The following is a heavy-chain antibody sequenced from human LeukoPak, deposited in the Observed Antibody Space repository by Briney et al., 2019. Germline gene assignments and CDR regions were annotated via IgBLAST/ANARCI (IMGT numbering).Heavy chain of an antibody. D-gene: IGHD6-19*01. Sequence: GGSLRLSCAVSGFPFIIYEMNWVRQDPGKGRGWHSNIGSSGTTIYYADSVKGRFSISRDNAKNSLYLQMNSLRVEDTAVYYCALLAVASDFDYWGQGALVTVSS. CDR3: ALLAVASDFDY. CDR2: IGSSGTTI. J-gene: IGHJ4*02. CDR1: GFPFIIYE. V-gene: IGHV3-48*03.